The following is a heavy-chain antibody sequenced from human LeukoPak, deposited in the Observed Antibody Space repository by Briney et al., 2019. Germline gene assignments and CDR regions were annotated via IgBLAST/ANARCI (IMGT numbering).Heavy chain of an antibody. V-gene: IGHV4-34*01. CDR2: INHSGST. CDR1: GGSFSGYY. J-gene: IGHJ3*02. CDR3: ARADYYCAGSYYAFDI. D-gene: IGHD3-10*01. Sequence: PSETLSLTCAVYGGSFSGYYWSWIRQPPGKGLEWIGEINHSGSTNYNPSLKSRVTISVDTFKNQFSLKLSSVIAADTAVYYCARADYYCAGSYYAFDIWGQGTMVTVSS.